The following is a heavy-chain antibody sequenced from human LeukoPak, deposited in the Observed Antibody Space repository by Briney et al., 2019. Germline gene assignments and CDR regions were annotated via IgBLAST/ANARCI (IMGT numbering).Heavy chain of an antibody. D-gene: IGHD2-21*01. CDR3: ASNSVRLIWFDP. CDR1: GYTFTSYD. CDR2: INPNSGGT. J-gene: IGHJ5*02. V-gene: IGHV1-2*02. Sequence: ASVKASCKASGYTFTSYDINWVRQAPGQGLEWMGWINPNSGGTNYAQKFQGRVTMTRDTSISTAYMELSRLRSDDTAVYYCASNSVRLIWFDPWGQGTLVTVSS.